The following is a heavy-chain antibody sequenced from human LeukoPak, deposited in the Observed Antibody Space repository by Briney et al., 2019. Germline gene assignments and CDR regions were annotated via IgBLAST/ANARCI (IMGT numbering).Heavy chain of an antibody. Sequence: GGSLRLSCAAFGFTFSDYYMTWIRQAPGKGLEWVAVISFDGSIEYYADSVKGRFTISRDDSTNTLYLQMNSLRPEDTALYYCAKDLQHLVRTLSFDYWGQGTLVTVSS. CDR2: ISFDGSIE. J-gene: IGHJ4*02. CDR1: GFTFSDYY. D-gene: IGHD6-13*01. CDR3: AKDLQHLVRTLSFDY. V-gene: IGHV3-30*18.